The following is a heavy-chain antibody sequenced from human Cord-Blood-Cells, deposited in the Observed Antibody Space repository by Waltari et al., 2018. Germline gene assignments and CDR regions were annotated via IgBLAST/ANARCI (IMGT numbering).Heavy chain of an antibody. CDR2: IYYSGST. Sequence: QVQLQESGPGLVKPSETLSLTCTVSGGSISSYYWSWIRQPPGKGLEWIGYIYYSGSTNHNPSRKSRVTISVDTSKNQCSLKLSSVTAADTAVYYCARLSGYPHYWGQGTLVTVSS. J-gene: IGHJ4*02. CDR1: GGSISSYY. CDR3: ARLSGYPHY. V-gene: IGHV4-59*08. D-gene: IGHD5-12*01.